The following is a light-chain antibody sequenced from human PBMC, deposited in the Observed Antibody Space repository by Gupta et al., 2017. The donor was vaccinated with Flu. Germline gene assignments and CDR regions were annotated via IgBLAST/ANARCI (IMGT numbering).Light chain of an antibody. V-gene: IGKV3-15*01. CDR2: DAS. CDR3: QQYSYWPRT. Sequence: PATLSVSPGERATLSCRASQSVSSTLAWYQQKPGQAPSLLIYDASTRAAGVPDRFSDCGSGTEFTLTISGLQSEDFAVYYCQQYSYWPRTFGQGTKVEIK. J-gene: IGKJ1*01. CDR1: QSVSST.